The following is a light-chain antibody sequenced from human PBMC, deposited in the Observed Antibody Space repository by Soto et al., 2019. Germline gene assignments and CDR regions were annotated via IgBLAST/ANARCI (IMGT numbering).Light chain of an antibody. CDR3: SSYKSSSSYV. CDR2: DVS. CDR1: SSDVGGYNY. V-gene: IGLV2-14*01. Sequence: QSALAQPASVSGSPGQSSTLSCTGTSSDVGGYNYVSWYQQHPGKAPKLMIYDVSNRPSGVSNRFSGSKSGNTASLTISGLQAEHEVAYYCSSYKSSSSYVFGTGTKVTVL. J-gene: IGLJ1*01.